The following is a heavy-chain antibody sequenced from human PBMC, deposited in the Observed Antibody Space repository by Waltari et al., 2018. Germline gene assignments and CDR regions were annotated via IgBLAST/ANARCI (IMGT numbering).Heavy chain of an antibody. V-gene: IGHV1-2*02. J-gene: IGHJ4*02. Sequence: QVQLAQSGAEEKKPGASVTVSCKASGYTFTGYYIPWVRRAPGQGLEWMGWFSPNNGDNKYAQKFQGRVTMTRDTSINTAYMELSSLTSDDTAVYYCARDGPGAGNDDFDYWGQGTLVSVSS. D-gene: IGHD3-10*01. CDR3: ARDGPGAGNDDFDY. CDR1: GYTFTGYY. CDR2: FSPNNGDN.